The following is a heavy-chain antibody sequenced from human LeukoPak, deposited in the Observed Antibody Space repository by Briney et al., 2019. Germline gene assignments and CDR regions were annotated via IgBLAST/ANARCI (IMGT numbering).Heavy chain of an antibody. CDR2: INPNSGGT. V-gene: IGHV1-2*06. D-gene: IGHD6-19*01. CDR3: ARTISGRYGGTFDY. J-gene: IGHJ4*02. Sequence: ASVKVSCKASGYTFTGYYMHWVRQAPGQWLEWMGRINPNSGGTNYAQKFQGRVTMTRDTSISTAYMELSRLRSDDTAVYYCARTISGRYGGTFDYWGQGTLVTASS. CDR1: GYTFTGYY.